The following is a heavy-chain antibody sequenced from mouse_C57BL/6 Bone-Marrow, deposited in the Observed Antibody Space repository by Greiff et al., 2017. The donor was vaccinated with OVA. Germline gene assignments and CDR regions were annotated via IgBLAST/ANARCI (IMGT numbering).Heavy chain of an antibody. CDR3: GITTVVDYYAMDY. V-gene: IGHV1-80*01. Sequence: QVQLQQSGAELVKPGASVKISCKASGYAFSSYWMNWVKQRPGKGLEWIGQIYPGDGDTNYNGKFKGKATLTADKSSSTAYMQLSSLTSEDSAVYFCGITTVVDYYAMDYWGQGTSVTVSS. CDR2: IYPGDGDT. J-gene: IGHJ4*01. CDR1: GYAFSSYW. D-gene: IGHD1-1*01.